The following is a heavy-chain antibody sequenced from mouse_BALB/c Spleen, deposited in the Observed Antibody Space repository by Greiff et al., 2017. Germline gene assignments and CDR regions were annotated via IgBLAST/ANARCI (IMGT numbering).Heavy chain of an antibody. V-gene: IGHV5-17*02. D-gene: IGHD3-1*01. CDR3: ARSGNYYAMDY. Sequence: EVKLMESGGDLVKPGGSRKLSCAASGFTFSSFGMHWVRQAPEKGLEWVAYISSGSSTIYYADTVKGRFTISRDNPKNTLFLQMTSLRSEDTAMYYCARSGNYYAMDYWGQGTSVTVSS. CDR1: GFTFSSFG. CDR2: ISSGSSTI. J-gene: IGHJ4*01.